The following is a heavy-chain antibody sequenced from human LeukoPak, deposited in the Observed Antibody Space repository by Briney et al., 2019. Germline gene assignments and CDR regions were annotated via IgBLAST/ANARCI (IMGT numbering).Heavy chain of an antibody. CDR2: FDPEDGET. CDR1: GYTLTELS. Sequence: ASVKVSCTVSGYTLTELSMHWVRQAPGKGLEWMGGFDPEDGETIYAQKLQGRVTMTTDTSTSTAYMELRSLRSDDTAVYYCARDGVVAAPYDYWGQGTLVTVSS. D-gene: IGHD2-15*01. CDR3: ARDGVVAAPYDY. V-gene: IGHV1-24*01. J-gene: IGHJ4*02.